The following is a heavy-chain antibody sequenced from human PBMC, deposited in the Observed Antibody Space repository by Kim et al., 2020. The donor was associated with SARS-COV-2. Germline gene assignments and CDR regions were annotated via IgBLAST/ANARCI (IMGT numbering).Heavy chain of an antibody. D-gene: IGHD3-22*01. Sequence: SETLSLTCTVSGGSISSGGYYWSWIRQHPGKGLEWIGYIYYSGSTYYNPSLKSRVTISVDTSKNQFSLKLSSVTAADTAVYYCARERKNYYDSSGYVYYYYGMDVWGQGTTVTVSS. CDR2: IYYSGST. J-gene: IGHJ6*02. V-gene: IGHV4-31*03. CDR3: ARERKNYYDSSGYVYYYYGMDV. CDR1: GGSISSGGYY.